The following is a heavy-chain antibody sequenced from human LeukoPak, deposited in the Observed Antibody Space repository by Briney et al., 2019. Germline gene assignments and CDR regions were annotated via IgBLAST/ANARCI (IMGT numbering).Heavy chain of an antibody. J-gene: IGHJ3*02. Sequence: SETLSLTCAVYGGSFSGYYWSWIRQPPGKGLEWIGEINHSGSTNHNPSLKSRVTISVDTSKNQFSLKLSSVTAADTAVYYCARGVPHDAFDIWGQGTMVTVSS. CDR3: ARGVPHDAFDI. CDR2: INHSGST. V-gene: IGHV4-34*01. CDR1: GGSFSGYY.